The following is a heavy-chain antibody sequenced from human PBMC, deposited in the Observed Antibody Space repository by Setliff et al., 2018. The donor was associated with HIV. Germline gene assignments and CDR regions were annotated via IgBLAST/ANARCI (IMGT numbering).Heavy chain of an antibody. J-gene: IGHJ5*02. Sequence: SETLSLTCTVSGGSISSGSYFWSWIRQPAGKGLEWIGHIYTSGSTNYNLSLKSRVTISVDTSKNQFSLKLSSVTAADTAVYYCARLGMAAAGSNWFDPWGQGTLVTVSS. CDR2: IYTSGST. CDR1: GGSISSGSYF. CDR3: ARLGMAAAGSNWFDP. D-gene: IGHD6-13*01. V-gene: IGHV4-61*09.